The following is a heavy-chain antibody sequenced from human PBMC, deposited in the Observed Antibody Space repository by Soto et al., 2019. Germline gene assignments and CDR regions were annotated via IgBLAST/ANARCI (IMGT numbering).Heavy chain of an antibody. CDR1: GGSFSGYS. J-gene: IGHJ6*02. D-gene: IGHD2-2*01. CDR3: ASGTIYHSYGMDV. CDR2: INHSGST. V-gene: IGHV4-34*01. Sequence: SETLSLTYAVYGGSFSGYSWTWIRQPPGTGLEWIGEINHSGSTNYNPSLKSRVTISVDTSKNQFSLKMSSVTAADTAVYYCASGTIYHSYGMDVWGQGKMVTVSS.